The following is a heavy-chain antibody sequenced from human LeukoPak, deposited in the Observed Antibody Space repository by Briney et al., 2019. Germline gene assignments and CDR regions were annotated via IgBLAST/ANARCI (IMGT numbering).Heavy chain of an antibody. Sequence: GGSLRLSCAASGFTFSSYSMNWVRQAPGKGLEWVSYISSSSTIYYADSVKGRFTISRDNAKNSLYLQMNSLRDEDTAVYYCARGNRRFWSGYSLDAFDIWGQGTMVTVSS. CDR2: ISSSSTI. V-gene: IGHV3-48*02. CDR3: ARGNRRFWSGYSLDAFDI. J-gene: IGHJ3*02. D-gene: IGHD3-3*01. CDR1: GFTFSSYS.